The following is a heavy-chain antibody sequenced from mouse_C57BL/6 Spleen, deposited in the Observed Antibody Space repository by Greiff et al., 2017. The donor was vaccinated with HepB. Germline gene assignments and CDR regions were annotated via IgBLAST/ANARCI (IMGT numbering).Heavy chain of an antibody. J-gene: IGHJ4*01. CDR2: IWTGGGT. Sequence: VKLLESGPGLVAPSQSLSITCTVSGFSLTSYAISWVRQPPGKGLEWLGVIWTGGGTNYNSALKSRLSISKDNSKSQVFLKMNSLQTDDTARYYCARNNYDYGGAMDYWGQGTSVTVSS. CDR1: GFSLTSYA. D-gene: IGHD2-4*01. V-gene: IGHV2-9-1*01. CDR3: ARNNYDYGGAMDY.